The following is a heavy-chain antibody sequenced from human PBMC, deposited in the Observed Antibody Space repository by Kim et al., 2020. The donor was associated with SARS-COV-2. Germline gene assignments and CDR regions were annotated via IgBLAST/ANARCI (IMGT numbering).Heavy chain of an antibody. CDR3: ARGPLNSMVRGVILVGYYGMDV. CDR1: GFTFSSYD. V-gene: IGHV3-13*04. J-gene: IGHJ6*02. D-gene: IGHD3-10*01. CDR2: IGTAGDT. Sequence: GGSLRHSCAASGFTFSSYDMHWVRQATGKGLEWVSAIGTAGDTYYPGSVKGRFTISRENAKNSLYLQMNSLRAGDTAVYYCARGPLNSMVRGVILVGYYGMDVWGQGTTVTVSS.